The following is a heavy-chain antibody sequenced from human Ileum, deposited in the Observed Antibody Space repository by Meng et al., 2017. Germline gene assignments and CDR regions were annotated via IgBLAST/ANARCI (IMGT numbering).Heavy chain of an antibody. CDR3: ARGYCSGDNCYKTPGF. V-gene: IGHV4-59*01. Sequence: QVHVQESGPGLVKPSETLSLTCSVSNPSINNYYWSWVRQPPGKGLEWIGYSHYTGTANYNPSLRGRVAISVDTSKNQVSLRVTSVTAADTAIYFCARGYCSGDNCYKTPGFWGQGTLVTVSS. CDR1: NPSINNYY. D-gene: IGHD2-15*01. CDR2: SHYTGTA. J-gene: IGHJ4*02.